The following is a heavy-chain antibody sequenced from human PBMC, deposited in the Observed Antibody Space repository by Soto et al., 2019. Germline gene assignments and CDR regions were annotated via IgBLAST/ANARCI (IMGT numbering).Heavy chain of an antibody. CDR2: TYYRSKWYN. D-gene: IGHD3-16*01. Sequence: SQTLSLTCAISGDSVSSNSAAWNWIRQSPSRGLEWLGRTYYRSKWYNDYAVSVKSRITINPDTSKNQFSLQLNSVTPEDTAVYYCAREGGYDYVWGRYPPFSWGQGTRVTVSS. CDR3: AREGGYDYVWGRYPPFS. V-gene: IGHV6-1*01. CDR1: GDSVSSNSAA. J-gene: IGHJ4*02.